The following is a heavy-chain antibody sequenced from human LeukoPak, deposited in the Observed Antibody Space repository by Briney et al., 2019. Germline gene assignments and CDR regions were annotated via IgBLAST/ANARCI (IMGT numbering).Heavy chain of an antibody. CDR1: GASINNANYY. CDR3: ARDNFQYYYGSGESH. V-gene: IGHV4-39*07. CDR2: VYYSGGT. D-gene: IGHD3-10*01. Sequence: SEALSLTCTVSGASINNANYYWGWIRQPPGKGLEWIGSVYYSGGTFYNPSLKSRVTISVDTSKNQFSLNLNSVTAEDTAVYYCARDNFQYYYGSGESHWGQGTLVTVSS. J-gene: IGHJ4*02.